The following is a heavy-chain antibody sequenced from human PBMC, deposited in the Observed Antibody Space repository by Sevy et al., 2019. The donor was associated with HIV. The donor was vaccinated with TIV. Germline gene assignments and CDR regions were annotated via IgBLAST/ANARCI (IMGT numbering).Heavy chain of an antibody. J-gene: IGHJ4*02. CDR3: ARGEQWLGFNY. Sequence: GGSLRLSCAASGFNISSNYLSWVRQAPGKGLEWVSVIYGNNSTYYADFGKSRFTISRDNSKNTLYLQMNSLRVEDTAIYYFARGEQWLGFNYWGQGTLVTVSS. CDR2: IYGNNST. V-gene: IGHV3-53*01. D-gene: IGHD6-19*01. CDR1: GFNISSNY.